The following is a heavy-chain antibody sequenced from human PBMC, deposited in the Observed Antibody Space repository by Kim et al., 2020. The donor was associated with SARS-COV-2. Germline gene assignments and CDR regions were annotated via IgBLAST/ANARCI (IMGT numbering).Heavy chain of an antibody. CDR2: ISSSSSYI. CDR3: ARDHSSSWYREDWFDP. J-gene: IGHJ5*02. CDR1: GFTFSSYS. Sequence: GGSLRRSCAASGFTFSSYSMNWVRQAPGKGLEWVSSISSSSSYIYYADSVKGRFTISRDNAKNSLYLQMNSLRAEDTAVYYCARDHSSSWYREDWFDPWGQGTLVTVSS. V-gene: IGHV3-21*01. D-gene: IGHD6-13*01.